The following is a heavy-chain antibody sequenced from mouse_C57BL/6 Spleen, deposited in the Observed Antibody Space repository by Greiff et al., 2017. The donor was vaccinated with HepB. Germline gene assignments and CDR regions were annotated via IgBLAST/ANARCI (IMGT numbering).Heavy chain of an antibody. CDR3: ARRGIYYGNEFAY. D-gene: IGHD2-1*01. CDR1: GYTFTDYN. CDR2: INPNNGGT. Sequence: EVQLVESGPELVKPGASVKMSCKASGYTFTDYNMHWVKQSHGKSLEWIGYINPNNGGTSYNQKFKGKATLTVNKSSSTAYMELRSLTSEDSAVYYCARRGIYYGNEFAYWGQGTLVTVSA. J-gene: IGHJ3*01. V-gene: IGHV1-22*01.